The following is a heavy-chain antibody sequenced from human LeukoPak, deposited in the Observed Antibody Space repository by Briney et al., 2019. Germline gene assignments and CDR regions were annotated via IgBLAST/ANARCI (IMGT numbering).Heavy chain of an antibody. CDR3: ASLSGYYSSFDY. J-gene: IGHJ4*02. CDR2: IYYSGST. V-gene: IGHV4-59*01. CDR1: GGSISSYY. Sequence: SETLSLTCTVSGGSISSYYWSWIRQPPGKGLEWIGYIYYSGSTNYNPSLKSRVTISVDTSKNQFSLKLSSVTAADTAVYYCASLSGYYSSFDYWGQGTLVTVSS. D-gene: IGHD3-22*01.